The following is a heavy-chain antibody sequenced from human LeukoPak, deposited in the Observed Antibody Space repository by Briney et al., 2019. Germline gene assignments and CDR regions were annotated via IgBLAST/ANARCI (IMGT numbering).Heavy chain of an antibody. Sequence: PSETLSLTCAVYGGSFSGYYWSWIRQPPGKGLEWIGEINHSGSTNYNPSLKSRVTISVDTSKNQFSLKLSSVTAADTAVYYCAGADLNCSGGSCYLNWFDPWGQGTLVTVSS. CDR3: AGADLNCSGGSCYLNWFDP. D-gene: IGHD2-15*01. CDR2: INHSGST. CDR1: GGSFSGYY. V-gene: IGHV4-34*01. J-gene: IGHJ5*02.